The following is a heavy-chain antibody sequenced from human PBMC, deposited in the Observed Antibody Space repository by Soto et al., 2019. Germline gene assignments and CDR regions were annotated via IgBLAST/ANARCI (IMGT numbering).Heavy chain of an antibody. CDR2: IWYGGSNK. CDR1: GFTFSSYG. D-gene: IGHD3-16*01. CDR3: ARDVGDAGYYGMDV. V-gene: IGHV3-33*01. J-gene: IGHJ6*02. Sequence: QVQLVESGGGVVQPGRSLRLSCAASGFTFSSYGMHWVRQAPGKGLEWVAVIWYGGSNKYYADSVKGRFTISRDNSKNTLYLQMNSLRAEDTAVYYCARDVGDAGYYGMDVWGQGTTVTVSS.